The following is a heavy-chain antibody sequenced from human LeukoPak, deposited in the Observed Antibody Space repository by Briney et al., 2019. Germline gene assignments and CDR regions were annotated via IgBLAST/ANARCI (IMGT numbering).Heavy chain of an antibody. CDR1: GYSFTTYW. Sequence: GESLKISCKASGYSFTTYWIGWVRRMPGKGLEWMGMFFPGDSDTRKSPSFQGQVTLSADNSITTAYLQWSSLKASDTAMYYRARGPRGGNWNEALDYWGQGTLVTVSS. CDR3: ARGPRGGNWNEALDY. CDR2: FFPGDSDT. J-gene: IGHJ4*02. V-gene: IGHV5-51*01. D-gene: IGHD1-1*01.